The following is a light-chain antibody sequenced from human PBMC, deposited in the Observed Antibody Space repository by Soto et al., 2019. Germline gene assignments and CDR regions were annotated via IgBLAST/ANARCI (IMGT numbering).Light chain of an antibody. CDR1: SSDDGGYNY. Sequence: QSVLTQPPSASGSPGQSVTISCTGTSSDDGGYNYVSWYQQHPGKAPKLMIYEVSKRPSGVPDRFSGSKSGNTASLTVSGLQAEDEADYYCRSYAGSGNLVFGGGTKLTVL. CDR3: RSYAGSGNLV. J-gene: IGLJ2*01. CDR2: EVS. V-gene: IGLV2-8*01.